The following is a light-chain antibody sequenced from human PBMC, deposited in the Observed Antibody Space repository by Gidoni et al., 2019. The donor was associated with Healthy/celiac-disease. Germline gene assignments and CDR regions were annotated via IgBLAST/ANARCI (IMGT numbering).Light chain of an antibody. J-gene: IGKJ4*01. CDR3: QQSYSTPLT. V-gene: IGKV1-39*01. CDR1: QSISSY. CDR2: AAS. Sequence: QVTQSPSSLSASVGDRVTITCRASQSISSYLNWYQQKPGKAPKLLIYAASSLQSGVPSRFSGSGSGTDFTLTISSLQPEDFATYYCQQSYSTPLTFGGGTKVEIK.